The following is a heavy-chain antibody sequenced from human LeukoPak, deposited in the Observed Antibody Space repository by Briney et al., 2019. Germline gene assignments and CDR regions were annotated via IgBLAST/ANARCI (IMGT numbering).Heavy chain of an antibody. J-gene: IGHJ6*03. CDR3: ARPDRGYSYGTGYYYYYYMDV. D-gene: IGHD5-18*01. CDR1: GYTFTGYY. V-gene: IGHV1-8*02. CDR2: MNPNSGNT. Sequence: ASVKVSCKASGYTFTGYYMHWVRQAPGQGLEWMGWMNPNSGNTGYAQKFQGRVTMTRNTSISTAYMELSSLRSEDTAVYYCARPDRGYSYGTGYYYYYYMDVWGKGTTVTVSS.